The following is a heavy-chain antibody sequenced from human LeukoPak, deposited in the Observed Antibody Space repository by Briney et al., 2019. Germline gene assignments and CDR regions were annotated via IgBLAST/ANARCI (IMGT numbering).Heavy chain of an antibody. CDR2: IWHDGSNK. CDR3: ARERVTGTSYYYYYGMDV. V-gene: IGHV3-33*01. J-gene: IGHJ6*02. D-gene: IGHD6-19*01. Sequence: GGSLRLSCAASGFTFSSHGMHWVRQAPGKGPEWVAVIWHDGSNKYYAASVKGRFTISRDNSKNTLYLQMNSLRAEDTAVYYCARERVTGTSYYYYYGMDVWGQGTTVTVSS. CDR1: GFTFSSHG.